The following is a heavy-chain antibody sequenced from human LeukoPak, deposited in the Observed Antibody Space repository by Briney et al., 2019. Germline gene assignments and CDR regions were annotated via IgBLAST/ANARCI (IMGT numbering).Heavy chain of an antibody. J-gene: IGHJ4*02. V-gene: IGHV3-72*01. CDR3: ARESPTVTTGGFDY. CDR1: GFTFSDHY. D-gene: IGHD4-17*01. Sequence: GGSLRLSCAASGFTFSDHYMDWVRQAPGKGLEWVGRTRNKANSYTTEYAASVKGRFTISRDDSKNSLYLQMNSLRAEDTAVYYCARESPTVTTGGFDYWGQGTLVTVSS. CDR2: TRNKANSYTT.